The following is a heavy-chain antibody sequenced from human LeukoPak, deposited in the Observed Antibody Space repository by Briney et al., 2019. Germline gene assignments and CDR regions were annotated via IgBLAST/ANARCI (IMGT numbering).Heavy chain of an antibody. D-gene: IGHD2-21*01. CDR3: ARDSGADCGGXCSNXX. Sequence: ASVKVSCKASGYTFTGYYMHWVRQAPGQGLEWMGWINPNSGGTNYAQKFQGRVTMTRDTSISTAYMEPSRLRSDDTAVYYCARDSGADCGGXCSNXXWGQGTLVTVX. V-gene: IGHV1-2*02. CDR1: GYTFTGYY. CDR2: INPNSGGT. J-gene: IGHJ4*02.